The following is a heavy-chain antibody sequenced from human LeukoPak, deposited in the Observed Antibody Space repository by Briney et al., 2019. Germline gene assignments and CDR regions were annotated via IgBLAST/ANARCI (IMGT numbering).Heavy chain of an antibody. CDR2: IRHDGSNK. CDR1: GFTFSNYG. CDR3: ARENRGIFGVVGDY. Sequence: PGGSLRLSCAASGFTFSNYGMHWVRQAPGKGLEWVAFIRHDGSNKYYADSVKGRFTISRDNAKNSLYLQMNSLRAEDTAVYYCARENRGIFGVVGDYWGQGTLVTVSS. J-gene: IGHJ4*02. D-gene: IGHD3-3*01. V-gene: IGHV3-30*02.